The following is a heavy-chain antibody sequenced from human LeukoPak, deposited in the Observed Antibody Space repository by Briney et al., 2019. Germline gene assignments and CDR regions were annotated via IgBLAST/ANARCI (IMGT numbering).Heavy chain of an antibody. CDR1: GGSISSYY. CDR3: ARSYGGLDY. Sequence: SETLSLTCTVSGGSISSYYWSWIRQPPGKGLEWIGYIYYSGSTNYNPSLKSRVTISVDTSKNQFSLKLRSLNAVDTGVYYWARSYGGLDYWGQGALVTVPS. J-gene: IGHJ4*02. CDR2: IYYSGST. V-gene: IGHV4-59*01. D-gene: IGHD2-15*01.